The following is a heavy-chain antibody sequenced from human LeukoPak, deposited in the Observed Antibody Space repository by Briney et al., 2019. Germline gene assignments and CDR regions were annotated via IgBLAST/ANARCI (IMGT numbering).Heavy chain of an antibody. CDR1: GGSMRLFY. CDR2: IDYSGST. J-gene: IGHJ4*02. CDR3: AKNGGSWTFDS. Sequence: PSETLSLTCSVSGGSMRLFYWSWIRQPPGKGLEWIGYIDYSGSTHHNPSHKSRVTMSADASKNQSFLKLSSVTAADTAVYYCAKNGGSWTFDSWGQGTLVTVSS. D-gene: IGHD6-13*01. V-gene: IGHV4-59*08.